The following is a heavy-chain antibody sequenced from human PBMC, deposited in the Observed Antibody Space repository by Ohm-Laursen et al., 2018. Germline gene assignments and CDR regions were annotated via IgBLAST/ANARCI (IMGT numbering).Heavy chain of an antibody. Sequence: GASVKVSCKASGYTFTDYYMHWVRQAPGQGLEWVGWINPNSGGTNYAQKFQGRVTMTRDTSIRTAHMELRRLRSDDTAVYYCARDSPDPDSSGYSGMDVWGQGTTVTVSS. J-gene: IGHJ6*02. CDR3: ARDSPDPDSSGYSGMDV. CDR1: GYTFTDYY. V-gene: IGHV1-2*02. CDR2: INPNSGGT. D-gene: IGHD3-22*01.